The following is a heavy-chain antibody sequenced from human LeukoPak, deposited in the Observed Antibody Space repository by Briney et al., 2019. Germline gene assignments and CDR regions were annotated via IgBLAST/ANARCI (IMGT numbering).Heavy chain of an antibody. CDR3: SAKLRYCSSTSCSPNWFDP. V-gene: IGHV4-61*02. CDR2: IYTSGST. J-gene: IGHJ5*02. D-gene: IGHD2-2*01. CDR1: GASISSGSYY. Sequence: SQTLSLTCTVSGASISSGSYYWSWIRQPAGKGLEWIGRIYTSGSTDYNPSLKSRVSISADTSKNQFSLKLSSVTAADTAVYYCSAKLRYCSSTSCSPNWFDPWGQGTLVTVSS.